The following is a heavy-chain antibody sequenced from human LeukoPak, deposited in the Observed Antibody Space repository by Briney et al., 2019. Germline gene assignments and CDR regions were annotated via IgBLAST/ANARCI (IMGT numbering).Heavy chain of an antibody. J-gene: IGHJ4*02. D-gene: IGHD2-15*01. CDR3: AKDRRSGGSCSDY. CDR1: GSTFSGYA. Sequence: HPGGSLRLSCAASGSTFSGYAMSWVRQAPGRGLEWVSTISGSGDITYYADSVKGRLTISRDNSKNTLYLQMNSLRAEDTAVYYCAKDRRSGGSCSDYWGQGTLVTVSS. V-gene: IGHV3-23*01. CDR2: ISGSGDIT.